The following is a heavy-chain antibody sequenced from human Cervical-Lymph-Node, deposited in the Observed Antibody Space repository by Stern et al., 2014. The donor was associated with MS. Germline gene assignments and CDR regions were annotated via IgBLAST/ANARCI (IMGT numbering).Heavy chain of an antibody. J-gene: IGHJ4*02. V-gene: IGHV1-46*01. CDR1: GYTFTDYS. Sequence: VQLLESGAEVMKPGASVNVSCKAYGYTFTDYSIQWVRQVHGQGLEWMGMINPNGGRATYPRKFRGRVTMTRDTSTATVKMELNSLRSEDTAVYYCARVAPTVGAAYWGQGTLVTVSS. CDR2: INPNGGRA. CDR3: ARVAPTVGAAY. D-gene: IGHD1-26*01.